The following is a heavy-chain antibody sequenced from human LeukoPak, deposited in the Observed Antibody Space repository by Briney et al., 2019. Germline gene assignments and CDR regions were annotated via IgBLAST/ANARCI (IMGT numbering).Heavy chain of an antibody. CDR1: GFTFSSYA. CDR2: ISGSGGST. CDR3: ATVRGVALYYFDY. J-gene: IGHJ4*02. D-gene: IGHD3-10*01. Sequence: PGGSLRLSCAASGFTFSSYAMSWLRQAPGKGLEWVSAISGSGGSTYYADSVKGRFTISRDNSKNTLYLQMNSLRAEDTAVYYCATVRGVALYYFDYWGQGTLVTVSS. V-gene: IGHV3-23*01.